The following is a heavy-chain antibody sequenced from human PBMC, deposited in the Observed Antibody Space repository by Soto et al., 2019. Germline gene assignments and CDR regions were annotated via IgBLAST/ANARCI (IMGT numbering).Heavy chain of an antibody. CDR1: GGSISSSSYY. D-gene: IGHD1-26*01. V-gene: IGHV4-39*01. J-gene: IGHJ4*02. Sequence: QLQLQESGPGLVKPSETLSLTCTVSGGSISSSSYYWGWIRQPPGKGLEWIGSIYYSGSTYYNPSLKSRVTISVDTSKNQFSLKLSSVTAADTAVYYCARLGFNPAMYSGSFFDYWGQGTLVTVSS. CDR2: IYYSGST. CDR3: ARLGFNPAMYSGSFFDY.